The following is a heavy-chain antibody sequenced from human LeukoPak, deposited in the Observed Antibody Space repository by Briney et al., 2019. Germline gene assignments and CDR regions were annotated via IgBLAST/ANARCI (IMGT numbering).Heavy chain of an antibody. CDR3: ARTYYDSSGYHSFDP. Sequence: SETLSLTCTVSGGSISSGGYYWSWIRQHPGKGLEWIGYIYYSGSTYYNPSLKSRVTISVDTSKNQFSLKLSSVTAADTAVYYCARTYYDSSGYHSFDPWGQGTLVTVSS. CDR2: IYYSGST. V-gene: IGHV4-31*03. D-gene: IGHD3-22*01. CDR1: GGSISSGGYY. J-gene: IGHJ5*02.